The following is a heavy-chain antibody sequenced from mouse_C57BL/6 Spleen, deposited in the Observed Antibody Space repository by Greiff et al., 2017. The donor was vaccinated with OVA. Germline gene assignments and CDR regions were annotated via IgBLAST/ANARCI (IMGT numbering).Heavy chain of an antibody. CDR2: IYPRSGNT. D-gene: IGHD2-2*01. J-gene: IGHJ2*01. V-gene: IGHV1-81*01. CDR3: ARSMVTTEDYFDY. Sequence: QVHVKQSGAELARPGASVKLSCKASGYTFTSYGLRWVKQRTGQGLEWIGEIYPRSGNTYYNEKFKGKATLTADKSSSTAYMELRSLTSEDSSFYFCARSMVTTEDYFDYWGPGTTLTVSS. CDR1: GYTFTSYG.